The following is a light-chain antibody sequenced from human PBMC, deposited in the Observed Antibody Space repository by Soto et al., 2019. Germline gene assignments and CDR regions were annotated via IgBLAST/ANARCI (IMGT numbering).Light chain of an antibody. J-gene: IGLJ2*01. CDR1: SSDVGGYSY. CDR2: EVS. CDR3: SSYTTRNTVL. V-gene: IGLV2-14*01. Sequence: QSVLTQPASVSGSPGQSITICCTGTSSDVGGYSYVSWYQQHPGRAPKLMIYEVSNRPSGVSNRFSGSKSGNTASLTISGLQAEDEADYYCSSYTTRNTVLFGGGTKLTVL.